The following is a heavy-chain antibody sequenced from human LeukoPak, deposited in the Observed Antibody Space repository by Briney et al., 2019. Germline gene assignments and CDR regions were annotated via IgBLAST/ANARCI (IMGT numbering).Heavy chain of an antibody. CDR1: GFTFSVFG. Sequence: GGSLRLSCAASGFTFSVFGLHWIRQAPGKSLEWVAFISSDGTNTYYVESVKGRFTISRDFSKNTLYLQMNSLRAEDTALYYCVCYDNAAEYFHYWGQGTLVTVSS. CDR2: ISSDGTNT. D-gene: IGHD3-22*01. V-gene: IGHV3-30*02. CDR3: VCYDNAAEYFHY. J-gene: IGHJ1*01.